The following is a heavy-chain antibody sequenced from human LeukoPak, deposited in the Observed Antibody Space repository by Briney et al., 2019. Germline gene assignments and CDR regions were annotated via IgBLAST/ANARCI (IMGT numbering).Heavy chain of an antibody. CDR3: AGHVAATHYYYYYMDV. V-gene: IGHV4-4*07. J-gene: IGHJ6*03. D-gene: IGHD6-13*01. Sequence: SETLSLTCTVSGGSISSYYWSWIRQPAGKGLEWIGRIYSSGSATYNPSLKSRVTMSVDTSKNQFSLRLSSVTAADTAVYYCAGHVAATHYYYYYMDVWGKGTTVTVSS. CDR1: GGSISSYY. CDR2: IYSSGSA.